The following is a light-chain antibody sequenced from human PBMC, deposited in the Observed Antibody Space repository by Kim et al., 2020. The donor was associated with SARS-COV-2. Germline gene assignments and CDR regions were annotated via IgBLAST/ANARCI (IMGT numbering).Light chain of an antibody. J-gene: IGLJ2*01. CDR3: QAWDSGTVV. CDR2: QDT. CDR1: KLGDKY. V-gene: IGLV3-1*01. Sequence: SMSPGQTASITCSGDKLGDKYVCWYQQKPGLSPVLVIYQDTKRPSGIPERFSGSSSGNTATLTISGTQAMDEADYYCQAWDSGTVVFGGGTKLTVL.